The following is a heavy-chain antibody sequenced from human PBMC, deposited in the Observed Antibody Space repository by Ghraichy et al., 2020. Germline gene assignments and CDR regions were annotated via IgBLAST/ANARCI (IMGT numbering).Heavy chain of an antibody. D-gene: IGHD2-21*01. J-gene: IGHJ6*02. Sequence: GGSLRLSCVGSGFSFGSYSMNWVRQSPGKGLEWVSYITSSSSIISYADSVKGRFTISRDNAQNSLFLQMNSLRDEDTAVYYCARGSTVVRFSSYGGMDVWRQGTTVAVSS. CDR1: GFSFGSYS. CDR3: ARGSTVVRFSSYGGMDV. V-gene: IGHV3-48*02. CDR2: ITSSSSII.